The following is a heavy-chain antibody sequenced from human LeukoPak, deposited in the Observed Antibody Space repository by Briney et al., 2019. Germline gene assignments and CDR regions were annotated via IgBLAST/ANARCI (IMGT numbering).Heavy chain of an antibody. CDR2: ISGSGVTT. CDR3: AKKVEVGATSPYSDFQD. Sequence: GGSLRLSCVASGFTFSSYAMSWVRQAPGEGLEWVSAISGSGVTTHYAGSVKGRFSISRDNSKNTLYLQMNSLRAEDTALYYCAKKVEVGATSPYSDFQDWGQGTLVTVSS. V-gene: IGHV3-23*01. CDR1: GFTFSSYA. J-gene: IGHJ1*01. D-gene: IGHD1-26*01.